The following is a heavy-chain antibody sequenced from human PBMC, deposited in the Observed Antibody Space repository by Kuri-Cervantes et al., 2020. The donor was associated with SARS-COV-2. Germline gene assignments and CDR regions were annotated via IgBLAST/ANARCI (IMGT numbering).Heavy chain of an antibody. Sequence: ESLKISCTASGFTFRIYAMSWVREAPGKGLECVSVLYSGSSSTYYADTLKGRFTISRDNSKNTLYLQMNSLRAGDTAVYYCAKDREGHVYGGSFDYWGQGTLVTVSS. D-gene: IGHD2/OR15-2a*01. CDR1: GFTFRIYA. CDR2: LYSGSSST. J-gene: IGHJ4*02. V-gene: IGHV3-23*03. CDR3: AKDREGHVYGGSFDY.